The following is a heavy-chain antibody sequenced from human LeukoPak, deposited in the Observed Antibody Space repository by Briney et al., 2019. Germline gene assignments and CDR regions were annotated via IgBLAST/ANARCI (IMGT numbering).Heavy chain of an antibody. CDR1: EYTLTELS. CDR2: FDPEDGDT. V-gene: IGHV1-24*01. CDR3: ATVRLAVTGNDFDQ. J-gene: IGHJ4*02. D-gene: IGHD6-19*01. Sequence: GASVKVSCEVSEYTLTELSIQWVRQAPGEGLEWMGSFDPEDGDTFYAQKLQGRVTMTVDTSTDTAYMELSSLRSEDTAVYYCATVRLAVTGNDFDQWGQGTLVIVSS.